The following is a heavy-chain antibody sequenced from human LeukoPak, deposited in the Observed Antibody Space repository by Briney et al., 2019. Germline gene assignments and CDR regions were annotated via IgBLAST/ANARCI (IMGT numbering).Heavy chain of an antibody. Sequence: GGSLRLSCAASGFTFSSYGMHWVRQAPGKGLEWVAFISYDGSKKYYVDSVKGRFTISRDNSKNMLYLQMNSLTAEDTAVYYCARDATWGYPAYYSDYWGQGTLVTVSS. V-gene: IGHV3-30*03. J-gene: IGHJ4*02. D-gene: IGHD7-27*01. CDR1: GFTFSSYG. CDR3: ARDATWGYPAYYSDY. CDR2: ISYDGSKK.